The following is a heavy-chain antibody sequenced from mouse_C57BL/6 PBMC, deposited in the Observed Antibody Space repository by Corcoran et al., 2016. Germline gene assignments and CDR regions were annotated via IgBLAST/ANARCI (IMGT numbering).Heavy chain of an antibody. J-gene: IGHJ2*01. CDR2: INTYSGVP. CDR3: ASPPPSLTTVVATDY. CDR1: GYTFTTYG. D-gene: IGHD1-1*01. Sequence: QIQLVQSGPELKKPGETVKISCKASGYTFTTYGMSWVKQAPGKGLKWMGWINTYSGVPTYADDFKGRFAFSLETSASTAYLQINNLKNEDTATYFCASPPPSLTTVVATDYWGQGTTLTVSS. V-gene: IGHV9-3*01.